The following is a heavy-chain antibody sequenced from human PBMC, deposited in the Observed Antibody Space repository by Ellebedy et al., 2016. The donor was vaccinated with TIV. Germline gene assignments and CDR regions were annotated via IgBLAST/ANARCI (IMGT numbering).Heavy chain of an antibody. CDR3: ARDLRITARDYYLDY. Sequence: GGSLRLXXAASGFTFVDSAMHWVRQAPGKGLQWVSGISWNSGTTDYADFVKGRFTISRDNAKNSLYLQMNRLRADDTAFYYCARDLRITARDYYLDYWGQGTLVTVSS. V-gene: IGHV3-9*01. CDR1: GFTFVDSA. D-gene: IGHD6-6*01. J-gene: IGHJ4*02. CDR2: ISWNSGTT.